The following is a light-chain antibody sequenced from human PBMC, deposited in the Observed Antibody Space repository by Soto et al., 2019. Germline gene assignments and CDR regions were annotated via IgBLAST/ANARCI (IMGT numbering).Light chain of an antibody. Sequence: EIVLTQSPGTLSLSPGERATLSCRASQSVSSSYLAWYQQKPGQAPRLLIYGASSRATGIPDRFSGSGSGTDFTLTISRLEPEDFAVYYCQQYGSSPWTFAQGPKVAIK. CDR3: QQYGSSPWT. CDR1: QSVSSSY. J-gene: IGKJ1*01. CDR2: GAS. V-gene: IGKV3-20*01.